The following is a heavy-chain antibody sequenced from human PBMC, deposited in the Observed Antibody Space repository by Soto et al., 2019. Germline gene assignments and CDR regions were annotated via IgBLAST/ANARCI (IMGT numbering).Heavy chain of an antibody. J-gene: IGHJ5*02. CDR2: ISYDENSK. V-gene: IGHV3-30-3*01. Sequence: QVQLVESGGGVVQPGRSLRLSCAASGFTFTSYAIHWVRQAPGKGLEWVAVISYDENSKFYADSVKGRFTISRDNSKNPMYLQLESLGAEHSAVYYCARVTTPGSGSDWATNFLDPWGQGTLVTFSS. D-gene: IGHD3-10*01. CDR3: ARVTTPGSGSDWATNFLDP. CDR1: GFTFTSYA.